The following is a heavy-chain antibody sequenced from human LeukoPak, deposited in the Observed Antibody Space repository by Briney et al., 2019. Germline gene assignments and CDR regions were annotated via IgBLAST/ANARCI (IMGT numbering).Heavy chain of an antibody. CDR2: ISSSSSYI. CDR3: AKEGIENSSGYYPRWFDP. V-gene: IGHV3-21*01. Sequence: GGSLRLSCAASGFTFSSYSMNWVRQAPGKGLEWVSSISSSSSYIYYADSVKGRFTISRDNAKNTLYLQMNSLRAEDTAVYYCAKEGIENSSGYYPRWFDPWGQGTLVTVSS. D-gene: IGHD3-22*01. J-gene: IGHJ5*02. CDR1: GFTFSSYS.